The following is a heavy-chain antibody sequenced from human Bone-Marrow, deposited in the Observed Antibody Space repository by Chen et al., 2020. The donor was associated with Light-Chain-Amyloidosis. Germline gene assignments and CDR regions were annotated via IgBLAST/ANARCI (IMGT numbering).Heavy chain of an antibody. Sequence: EVQLVESGGGLVQPGRSLRLSCAASGFTFDDYAMHWVRQAPGKGLEWVSGISWNSGSICYADSVKGRFTISRDNAKNSLYLQMNSLRAEDTALYYCAKDMAGYDSLFDYWGQGTLVTVSS. D-gene: IGHD5-12*01. CDR1: GFTFDDYA. CDR2: ISWNSGSI. J-gene: IGHJ4*02. V-gene: IGHV3-9*01. CDR3: AKDMAGYDSLFDY.